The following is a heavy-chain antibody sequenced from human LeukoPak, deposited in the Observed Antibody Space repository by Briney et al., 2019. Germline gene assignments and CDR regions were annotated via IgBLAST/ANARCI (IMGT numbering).Heavy chain of an antibody. CDR3: ARRSPNYYFDY. V-gene: IGHV3-21*01. CDR2: ISSSNNYI. J-gene: IGHJ4*02. Sequence: PGGSLRLSWAASGXTFSNYNVNWVRQAPGKGLEWVSSISSSNNYIYYADSVKGRFTISRDNAKNSLYLQMNSLRAEDTAVYYCARRSPNYYFDYWGQGIPVTVSS. CDR1: GXTFSNYN.